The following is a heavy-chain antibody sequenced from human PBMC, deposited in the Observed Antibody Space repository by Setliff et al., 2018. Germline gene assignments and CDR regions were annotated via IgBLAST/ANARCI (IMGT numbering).Heavy chain of an antibody. V-gene: IGHV4-59*08. D-gene: IGHD3-22*01. J-gene: IGHJ4*02. CDR3: ARADEYYYDSSGYYYVYYFDY. CDR2: MYYSGDT. Sequence: SETLSLTCTVSGGSVRGYYWSWIRQPPGKGLEWIGYMYYSGDTNYNPSLKSRVTISVDTSKNQFSLELRSVTAADTAVYYCARADEYYYDSSGYYYVYYFDYWGQGTLVTVSS. CDR1: GGSVRGYY.